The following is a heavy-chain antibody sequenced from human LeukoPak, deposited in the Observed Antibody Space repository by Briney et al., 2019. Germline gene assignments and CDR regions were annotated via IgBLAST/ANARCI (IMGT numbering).Heavy chain of an antibody. J-gene: IGHJ4*02. V-gene: IGHV3-23*01. Sequence: GGSLRLSCAASGFTFSSYAMSWVRQAPGKGLEWVSAISGSGGSTYYADSVKGRFTTSRDNSKNTLYLQMNSLRAEDTAVYYCAKGYSGYDFLAYFDYWGQGTLVTVSS. CDR2: ISGSGGST. CDR3: AKGYSGYDFLAYFDY. D-gene: IGHD5-12*01. CDR1: GFTFSSYA.